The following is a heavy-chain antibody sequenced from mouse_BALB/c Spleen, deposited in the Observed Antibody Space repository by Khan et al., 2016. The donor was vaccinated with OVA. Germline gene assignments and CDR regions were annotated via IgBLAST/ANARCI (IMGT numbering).Heavy chain of an antibody. CDR2: ISYSGST. D-gene: IGHD4-1*01. CDR3: ASELGRYYALDY. V-gene: IGHV3-2*02. CDR1: GYSITSDYA. Sequence: EVQLQESGPGLVKPSQSLSLTCTVTGYSITSDYAWNWIRQFPGNKLEWMGYISYSGSTTYNPSLKSRISLTRDTSKDQFFLQLKSVTSEDTATYYCASELGRYYALDYGGQGTSVTVSS. J-gene: IGHJ4*01.